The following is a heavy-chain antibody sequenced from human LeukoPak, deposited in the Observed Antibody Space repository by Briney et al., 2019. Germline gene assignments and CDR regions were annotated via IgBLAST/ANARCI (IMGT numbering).Heavy chain of an antibody. Sequence: GGSLRLSCAASGFTFSSYTMSWVRQAPGKWLEWVSAISGSGGSTYYADSVKGRFTISRDNSKNTLYLQMNSLRAEDTAVYYCAKDLDFWSGYYSYWGQGTLVTVSS. D-gene: IGHD3-3*01. J-gene: IGHJ4*02. CDR3: AKDLDFWSGYYSY. CDR2: ISGSGGST. V-gene: IGHV3-23*01. CDR1: GFTFSSYT.